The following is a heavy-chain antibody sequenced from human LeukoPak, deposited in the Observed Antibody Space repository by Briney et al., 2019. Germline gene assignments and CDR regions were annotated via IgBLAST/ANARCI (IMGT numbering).Heavy chain of an antibody. CDR2: INHSGST. D-gene: IGHD5-18*01. J-gene: IGHJ4*02. Sequence: SETLSLTCAVYGGSFSGYYWSLIRQPPGKGLEWIGEINHSGSTNYNPSLKSRVTISVDTSKNQFSLKLSSVTAADTAVYYCARLDVDTAKPFDYWGQGTLVTVSS. V-gene: IGHV4-34*01. CDR3: ARLDVDTAKPFDY. CDR1: GGSFSGYY.